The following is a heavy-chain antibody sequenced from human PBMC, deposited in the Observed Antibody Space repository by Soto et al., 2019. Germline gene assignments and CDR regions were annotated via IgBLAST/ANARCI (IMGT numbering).Heavy chain of an antibody. J-gene: IGHJ4*02. CDR3: AKDKWSGGSCYSDY. CDR2: ISSSGGYT. V-gene: IGHV3-23*01. CDR1: GFFFGSYS. Sequence: LKISCRDSGFFFGSYSMTWVRQAPEKGLEWVSTISSSGGYTYFADAVKGRFTISRDNSKNTLYLQMNSLRAEDTAVYYCAKDKWSGGSCYSDYWGQGILVTVSS. D-gene: IGHD2-15*01.